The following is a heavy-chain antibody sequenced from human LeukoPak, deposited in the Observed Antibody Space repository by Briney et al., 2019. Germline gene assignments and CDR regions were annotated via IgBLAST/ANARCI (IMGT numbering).Heavy chain of an antibody. J-gene: IGHJ4*02. CDR1: GFTFSNYN. V-gene: IGHV3-21*01. CDR2: ISSSSGYI. CDR3: ARGDYGGVDY. Sequence: TGGSLRLSCVVSGFTFSNYNMNWVRQAPGKGLEWVSSISSSSGYIYYADSVKGRFTISRDNAKNSLYLQMNSLRAEDTAVYYCARGDYGGVDYWGQGTLVTVSS. D-gene: IGHD4-17*01.